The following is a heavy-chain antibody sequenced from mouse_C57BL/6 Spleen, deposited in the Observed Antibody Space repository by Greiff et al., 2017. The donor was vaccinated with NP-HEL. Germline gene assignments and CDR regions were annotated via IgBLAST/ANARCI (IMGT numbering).Heavy chain of an antibody. Sequence: VQLQQPGAELVMPGASVKLSCKASGYTFTSYWMHWVKQRPGQGLEWIGEIDPSDSYTNYNQKFKGKSTLTVDKSSSTAYMQLSSLTSEDSAVYYCARWSTVVAKAGFDYWGQGTTLTVSS. J-gene: IGHJ2*01. CDR2: IDPSDSYT. D-gene: IGHD1-1*01. V-gene: IGHV1-69*01. CDR1: GYTFTSYW. CDR3: ARWSTVVAKAGFDY.